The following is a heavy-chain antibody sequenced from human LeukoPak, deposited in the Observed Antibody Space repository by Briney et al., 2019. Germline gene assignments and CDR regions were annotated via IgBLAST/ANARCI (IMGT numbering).Heavy chain of an antibody. CDR3: ARSSYGAEEGYFDY. Sequence: PSGTLSLTCAVSGGSISSSNWWSWVRQPPGKGLEWIGEIYHSGSTNYNPSLKSRVTISVDKSKNQFSLKLSSVTAADTAVYYCARSSYGAEEGYFDYWGQGTLVTVSS. J-gene: IGHJ4*02. D-gene: IGHD4-17*01. CDR2: IYHSGST. CDR1: GGSISSSNW. V-gene: IGHV4-4*02.